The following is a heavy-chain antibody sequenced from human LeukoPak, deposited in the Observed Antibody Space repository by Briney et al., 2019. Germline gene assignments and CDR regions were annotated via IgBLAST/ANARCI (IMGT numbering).Heavy chain of an antibody. CDR2: ISASSGIT. CDR3: AKSLTGYSPFDY. D-gene: IGHD3-9*01. CDR1: GFTFSNTW. J-gene: IGHJ4*02. V-gene: IGHV3-23*01. Sequence: PGGSLRLSCAASGFTFSNTWMSGVRQAPGKGLEWVSAISASSGITYYADSVKSRFTISRDNAKNMLYLQMNSLRGDDTAVYYFAKSLTGYSPFDYWGQGTLVTVSS.